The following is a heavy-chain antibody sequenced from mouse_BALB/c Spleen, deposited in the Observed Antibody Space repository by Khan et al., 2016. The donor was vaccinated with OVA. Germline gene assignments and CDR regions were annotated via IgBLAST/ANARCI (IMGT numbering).Heavy chain of an antibody. Sequence: QVQLKLSGPGLVAPSQSLSITCTVSGFSLSRYNIHWVRQPPGKGLEWLGMIWGGGGTDYNSTLKSRLSIRKDNSKSQVFLKMNSLQTDDTAMYYCARAYYRYDGYYAMDYWGQGTPVTVSS. CDR3: ARAYYRYDGYYAMDY. D-gene: IGHD2-14*01. CDR2: IWGGGGT. V-gene: IGHV2-6-4*01. CDR1: GFSLSRYN. J-gene: IGHJ4*01.